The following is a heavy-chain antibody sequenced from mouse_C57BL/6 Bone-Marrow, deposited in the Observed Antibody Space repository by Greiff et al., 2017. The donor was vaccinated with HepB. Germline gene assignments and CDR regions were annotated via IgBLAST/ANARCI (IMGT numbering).Heavy chain of an antibody. CDR2: ISSGGSYT. V-gene: IGHV5-6*01. CDR1: GFTFTSYG. CDR3: ARHCYASSYGY. J-gene: IGHJ2*01. Sequence: EVQGVESGGDLVKPGGSLKLSCAASGFTFTSYGMSWVRQTPDKRLEWVGTISSGGSYTYYTDSVKGRFTISRDNAKNTLYLQRSSLKSEDTAMYYCARHCYASSYGYGGQGTTLTVSS. D-gene: IGHD1-1*01.